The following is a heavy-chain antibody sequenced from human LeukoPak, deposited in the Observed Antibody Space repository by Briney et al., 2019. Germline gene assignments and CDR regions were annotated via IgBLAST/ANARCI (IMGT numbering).Heavy chain of an antibody. J-gene: IGHJ3*02. Sequence: GASVKVSCKASGYTFTSYGISWVRQAPGQGLEWMGWMNPNSGNTGYAQKFQGRVTITRDTSISTAYMELSSLRSEDTAVYYCARVGDGYNYGDFDAFDIWGQGTMVTVSS. CDR3: ARVGDGYNYGDFDAFDI. D-gene: IGHD5-24*01. CDR1: GYTFTSYG. CDR2: MNPNSGNT. V-gene: IGHV1-8*03.